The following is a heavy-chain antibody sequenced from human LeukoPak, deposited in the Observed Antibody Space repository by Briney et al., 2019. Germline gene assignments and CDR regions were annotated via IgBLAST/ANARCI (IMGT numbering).Heavy chain of an antibody. CDR2: MYHTGNT. J-gene: IGHJ4*02. CDR1: AYSISSGYY. Sequence: PSETLSLTCTVSAYSISSGYYWSWIRQPPGKGLEWIGSMYHTGNTYCNPSLKSRVTTLVDTSKNQFSLKLNSVTAADTAVYYCARHDGIRLYYFDYWGQGTLVTVSS. V-gene: IGHV4-38-2*02. D-gene: IGHD5-12*01. CDR3: ARHDGIRLYYFDY.